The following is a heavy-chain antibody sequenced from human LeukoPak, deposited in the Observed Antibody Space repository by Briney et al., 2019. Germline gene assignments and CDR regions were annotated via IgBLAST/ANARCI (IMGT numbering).Heavy chain of an antibody. CDR3: ARHVARWFGELLGPLYNWFDP. CDR2: IYYSGST. D-gene: IGHD3-10*01. Sequence: SETLSLTCTVSGGSISSSSYYWGWIRQPPGTGLEWIGSIYYSGSTYYNPSLKSRVTISVDTSKNQFSLKLSSVTAADTAVYYCARHVARWFGELLGPLYNWFDPWGQGTLVTVSS. V-gene: IGHV4-39*01. CDR1: GGSISSSSYY. J-gene: IGHJ5*02.